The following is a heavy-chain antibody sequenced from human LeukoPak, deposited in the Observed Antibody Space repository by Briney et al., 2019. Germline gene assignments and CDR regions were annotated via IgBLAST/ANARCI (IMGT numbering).Heavy chain of an antibody. CDR2: ISYDGSNK. CDR1: GFTFSSYA. CDR3: AKGLEPSGYSYSNWFDP. D-gene: IGHD5-18*01. Sequence: QAGGSLRLSCAASGFTFSSYAMHWVRQAPGKGLEWVAVISYDGSNKYYADSVKGRFTISRDNSKNTLYLQMNSLRAEDTAVYYCAKGLEPSGYSYSNWFDPWGQGTLVTVSS. V-gene: IGHV3-30-3*01. J-gene: IGHJ5*02.